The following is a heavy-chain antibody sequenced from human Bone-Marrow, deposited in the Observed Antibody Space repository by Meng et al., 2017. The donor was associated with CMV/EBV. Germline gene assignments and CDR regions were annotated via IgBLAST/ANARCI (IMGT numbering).Heavy chain of an antibody. V-gene: IGHV1-69*01. J-gene: IGHJ4*02. CDR2: IIPILGAA. D-gene: IGHD3-3*01. Sequence: CGGEVKTRDALVLVACIASGVTLGSYAISWVRPAPAQRLAWMGGIIPILGAANNAQKFHGIVRIAADEFTRQAYIRANRLRPEATARNFYVCGVGSDFCYWGQGTLVTVSS. CDR1: GVTLGSYA. CDR3: VCGVGSDFCY.